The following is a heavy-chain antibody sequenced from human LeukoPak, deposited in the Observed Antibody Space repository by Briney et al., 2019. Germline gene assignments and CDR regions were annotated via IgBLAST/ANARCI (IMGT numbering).Heavy chain of an antibody. CDR3: ARHFSSSSLSPFDP. D-gene: IGHD2-2*01. J-gene: IGHJ5*02. Sequence: PGESLKISCKGSGYSFTNYWIGWVRQMPGKGLQWMGIVYPGDSDTRYSPSFQGQVTISADKSISTAYLQWSSLKASDTAMYYCARHFSSSSLSPFDPWGQGTLVTVSS. V-gene: IGHV5-51*01. CDR1: GYSFTNYW. CDR2: VYPGDSDT.